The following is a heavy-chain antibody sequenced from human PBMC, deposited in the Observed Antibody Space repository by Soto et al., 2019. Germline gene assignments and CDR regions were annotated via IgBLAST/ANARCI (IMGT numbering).Heavy chain of an antibody. D-gene: IGHD2-2*01. CDR2: ISSSSSYI. J-gene: IGHJ6*03. CDR1: GFTFSSYS. CDR3: ARDYCSCKRYYYYYMDV. Sequence: PGGSLRLSCAASGFTFSSYSMNWVRQAPGKGLEWVSSISSSSSYIYYADSVKGRFTISRDNAKNSLYLQMNSLRAEDTAVYYCARDYCSCKRYYYYYMDVWGQGTSVTVSS. V-gene: IGHV3-21*01.